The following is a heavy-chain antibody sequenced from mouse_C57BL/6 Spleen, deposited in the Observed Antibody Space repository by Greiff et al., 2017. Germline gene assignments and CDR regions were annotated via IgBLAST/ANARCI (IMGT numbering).Heavy chain of an antibody. V-gene: IGHV1-47*01. CDR3: ARARYDYDKGYWYFDV. J-gene: IGHJ1*03. CDR1: GYTFTTYP. Sequence: VQLQQSGAELVKPGASVKMSCKASGYTFTTYPIEWMKQNHGKSLEWIGNFHPYNDDTKYNEKFKGKATLTVEKSSSTVYLELSRLTSDDSAVYYCARARYDYDKGYWYFDVWGTGTTVTVSS. CDR2: FHPYNDDT. D-gene: IGHD2-4*01.